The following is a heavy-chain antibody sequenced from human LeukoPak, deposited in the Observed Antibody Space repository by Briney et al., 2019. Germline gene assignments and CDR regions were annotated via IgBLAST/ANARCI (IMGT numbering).Heavy chain of an antibody. CDR1: GGSISSYY. CDR2: IYYSVST. Sequence: SETLSLTCAVSGGSISSYYWSCIRQPPGNGLEWIGYIYYSVSTNYNPSLKSRVTISVDTSKNQFSLKLSSVTAADTAVYYCAREICSSTSCAGNWFDPWGQGTLVTVS. J-gene: IGHJ5*02. CDR3: AREICSSTSCAGNWFDP. V-gene: IGHV4-59*01. D-gene: IGHD2-2*01.